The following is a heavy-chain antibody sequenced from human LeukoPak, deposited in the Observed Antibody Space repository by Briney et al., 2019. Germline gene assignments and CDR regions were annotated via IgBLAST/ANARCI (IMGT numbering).Heavy chain of an antibody. J-gene: IGHJ4*02. V-gene: IGHV3-33*01. CDR2: IWYDGSNK. CDR1: GFTFSSYG. CDR3: AREFWSGPPDY. D-gene: IGHD3-3*01. Sequence: GRSLRLSCAASGFTFSSYGMHWVRQAPGKGLEWVADIWYDGSNKYYADSVKGRFTISTDTSTNTLYMQMNSLRAEDTAVYYCAREFWSGPPDYWGQGTLVTVSS.